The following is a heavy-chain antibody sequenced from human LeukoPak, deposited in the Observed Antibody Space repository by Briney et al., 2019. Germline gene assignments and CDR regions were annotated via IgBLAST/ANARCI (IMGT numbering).Heavy chain of an antibody. J-gene: IGHJ2*01. CDR2: ISQNGDNT. CDR3: ARGLDWYFDL. V-gene: IGHV3-64*04. D-gene: IGHD5-12*01. Sequence: GGSLRLSCSVSGFSFSSYVLHWVRQAPGKGLESVSGISQNGDNTYYADSVKGRFTISKDNSENTLYLQMNSLRAEDTAVYYCARGLDWYFDLWGRGTLVTVSS. CDR1: GFSFSSYV.